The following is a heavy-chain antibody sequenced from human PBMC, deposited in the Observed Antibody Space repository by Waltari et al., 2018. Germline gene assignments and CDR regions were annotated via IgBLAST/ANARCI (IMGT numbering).Heavy chain of an antibody. CDR2: INDSGST. D-gene: IGHD3-10*01. V-gene: IGHV4-34*01. CDR1: GGSVSGYY. Sequence: QEQLQQWGAGLLKPSETLSLTCAVYGGSVSGYYWSWVRQPPGKGLEWIGEINDSGSTNYNPSLKSRVTMSVQTSKNQISLKLTSVTAADTAVYYCARRVPFDYWGPGTLVTVSS. J-gene: IGHJ4*02. CDR3: ARRVPFDY.